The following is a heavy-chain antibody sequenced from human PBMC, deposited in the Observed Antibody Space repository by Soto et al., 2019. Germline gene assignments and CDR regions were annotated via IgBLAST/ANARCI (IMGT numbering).Heavy chain of an antibody. CDR1: GGSISSYY. D-gene: IGHD2-21*01. CDR2: IYYSGST. J-gene: IGHJ5*02. CDR3: ARETVGVPNNWFDP. V-gene: IGHV4-59*12. Sequence: SETLSLTCTVSGGSISSYYWSWIRQPPGKGLEWIGYIYYSGSTNYNPSLKSRVTISVDTSKNQFSLKLSSVTAADTAVYYCARETVGVPNNWFDPWGQGTLVTVSS.